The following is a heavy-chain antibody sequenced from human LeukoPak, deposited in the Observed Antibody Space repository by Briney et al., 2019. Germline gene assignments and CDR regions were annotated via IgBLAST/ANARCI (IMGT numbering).Heavy chain of an antibody. CDR2: ISYDGSNK. V-gene: IGHV3-30*18. CDR3: AKDLGDPVKDY. D-gene: IGHD1-26*01. CDR1: GFTFSSYG. Sequence: PGGSLRLSCTASGFTFSSYGMHWVRQAPGKGLEWMAVISYDGSNKYYADSVKGRFTISRDNSKNTLYLQMNSLRAEDTAVYHCAKDLGDPVKDYWGQGTLVTVSS. J-gene: IGHJ4*02.